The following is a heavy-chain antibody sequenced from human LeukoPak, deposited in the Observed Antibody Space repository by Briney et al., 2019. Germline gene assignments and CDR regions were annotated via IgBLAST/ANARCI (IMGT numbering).Heavy chain of an antibody. CDR1: EFTFTISA. Sequence: GTSVKVSCKASEFTFTISAMQWVRQARGQRLEWIGWIVVGSGNTNYAQKFQERVTINRDMSTSTAYMELSSLRSEDTAVYYCATADCSGGSCYKGHDAFDIWGQGTLVTVSS. V-gene: IGHV1-58*02. D-gene: IGHD2-15*01. CDR2: IVVGSGNT. J-gene: IGHJ3*02. CDR3: ATADCSGGSCYKGHDAFDI.